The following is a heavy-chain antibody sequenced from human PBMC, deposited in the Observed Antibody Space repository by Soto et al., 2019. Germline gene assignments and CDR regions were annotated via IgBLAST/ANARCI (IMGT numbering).Heavy chain of an antibody. Sequence: EVQLVESGGVVVQPGGSLRLSCAASGFTFGEYTMQWGRQDRGKGLEWVSLIRWDGRNTYYADSVKGRFSIFRDNSKNALYLHMNSLRTEGTAWYYCAKEMGKILFDLCGQGTLVLVSS. V-gene: IGHV3-43*01. J-gene: IGHJ4*02. CDR3: AKEMGKILFDL. D-gene: IGHD2-15*01. CDR1: GFTFGEYT. CDR2: IRWDGRNT.